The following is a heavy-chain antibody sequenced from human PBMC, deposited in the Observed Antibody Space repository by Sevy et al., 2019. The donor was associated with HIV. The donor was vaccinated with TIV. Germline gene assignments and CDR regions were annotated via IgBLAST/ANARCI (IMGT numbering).Heavy chain of an antibody. V-gene: IGHV3-30*18. Sequence: GGSLRLSCAASGFTFSSYGMHWVRQAPGKGLEWVAVISYDGSNKYYADSVKDRFTISRDNSKNTLYLQMNSLRAEDTAVYYCAKDRAPSSSFDYWGQGTLVTVSS. J-gene: IGHJ4*02. D-gene: IGHD6-13*01. CDR3: AKDRAPSSSFDY. CDR2: ISYDGSNK. CDR1: GFTFSSYG.